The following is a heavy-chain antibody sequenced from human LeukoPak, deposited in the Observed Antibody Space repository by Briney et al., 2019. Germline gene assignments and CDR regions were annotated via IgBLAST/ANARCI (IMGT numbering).Heavy chain of an antibody. CDR3: AKDLQPQSGSYPGGY. Sequence: GRSLRLSCAASGFTFSSYGMHWVRQAPGKGLEWVAVISYDGSNKYYADSVKGRFTISRDNSKNTLYLQMNSLRDEDTAVYYCAKDLQPQSGSYPGGYWGQGTLVTVSS. CDR2: ISYDGSNK. V-gene: IGHV3-30*18. D-gene: IGHD1-26*01. CDR1: GFTFSSYG. J-gene: IGHJ4*02.